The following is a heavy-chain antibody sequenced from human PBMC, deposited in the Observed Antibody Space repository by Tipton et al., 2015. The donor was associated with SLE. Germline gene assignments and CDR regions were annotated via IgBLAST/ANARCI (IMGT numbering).Heavy chain of an antibody. CDR2: IYPDDSHT. D-gene: IGHD4-23*01. CDR3: AKVNGIRWFDF. Sequence: QLVQSGAEVKKPGESLKISCKGSGYSLTSYWIGWVRQMPGKGLEWMGIIYPDDSHTRYSPPFQGQVTISADKSSSTAHLQWRSLKASDTAMYYCAKVNGIRWFDFWGQGTLITVSS. V-gene: IGHV5-51*03. CDR1: GYSLTSYW. J-gene: IGHJ4*02.